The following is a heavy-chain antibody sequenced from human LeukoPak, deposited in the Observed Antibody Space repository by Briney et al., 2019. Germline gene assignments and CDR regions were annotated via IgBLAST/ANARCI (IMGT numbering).Heavy chain of an antibody. V-gene: IGHV3-30*04. CDR2: ISYDGSNK. Sequence: GGSLRLSCAASGFTFSSYAMHWVRQAPGKGLGWVAVISYDGSNKYYADSVKGRFTISRDNSKNTLYLQMNSLRAEDTAVYYCARGLGSYFDYWGQGTLVTVSS. CDR3: ARGLGSYFDY. J-gene: IGHJ4*02. CDR1: GFTFSSYA. D-gene: IGHD1-14*01.